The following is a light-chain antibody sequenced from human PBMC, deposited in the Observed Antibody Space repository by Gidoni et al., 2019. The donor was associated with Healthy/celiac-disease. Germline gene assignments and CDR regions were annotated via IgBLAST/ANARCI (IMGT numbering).Light chain of an antibody. CDR1: QSVSSY. V-gene: IGKV3-11*01. Sequence: EIVLTQSPATQSLSPGERATISCRASQSVSSYLAWYQQKPGQAPRLLIYDASNRATGIPARFSGSGSGTDFTLTISSLEPEDFAVYYCQQRSNWPPGALTFGGGTKVEIK. J-gene: IGKJ4*01. CDR2: DAS. CDR3: QQRSNWPPGALT.